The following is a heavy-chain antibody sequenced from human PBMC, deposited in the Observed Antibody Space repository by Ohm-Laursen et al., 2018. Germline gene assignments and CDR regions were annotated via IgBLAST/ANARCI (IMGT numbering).Heavy chain of an antibody. Sequence: ASVTVSCKAYAYTITSYGISWARQAPGEGLEWTGWIRVYIGHTNYAQKLQGRATITTDTSTSSAYMEIRCLRSDDTAVYYCARDEPPNCDDSSGYYYRRYFQHWGQGTLVTVSS. CDR3: ARDEPPNCDDSSGYYYRRYFQH. D-gene: IGHD3-22*01. J-gene: IGHJ1*01. CDR2: IRVYIGHT. CDR1: AYTITSYG. V-gene: IGHV1-18*01.